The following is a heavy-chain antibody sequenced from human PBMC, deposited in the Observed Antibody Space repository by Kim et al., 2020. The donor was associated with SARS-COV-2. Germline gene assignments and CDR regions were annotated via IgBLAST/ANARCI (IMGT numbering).Heavy chain of an antibody. D-gene: IGHD5-18*01. Sequence: EYAASGKGRFTISRDDSKSIAYLQMNSLKTEDTAVYYCTRGYSYGFDADPWGQGTLVTVSS. V-gene: IGHV3-49*02. J-gene: IGHJ5*02. CDR3: TRGYSYGFDADP.